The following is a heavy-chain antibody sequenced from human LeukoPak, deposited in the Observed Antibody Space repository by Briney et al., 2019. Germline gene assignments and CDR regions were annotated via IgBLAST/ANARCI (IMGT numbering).Heavy chain of an antibody. J-gene: IGHJ3*02. CDR3: ARERDAFDI. Sequence: GRSLRLSCVASGFTFSRYAMHWVRQALGKGLEWVAVFTYDGNDGYYADSVEGRFTISRDNSKNTLYLQMNGLRVEDTAVYFCARERDAFDIWGQGTMVTVSS. V-gene: IGHV3-30*04. CDR2: FTYDGNDG. CDR1: GFTFSRYA.